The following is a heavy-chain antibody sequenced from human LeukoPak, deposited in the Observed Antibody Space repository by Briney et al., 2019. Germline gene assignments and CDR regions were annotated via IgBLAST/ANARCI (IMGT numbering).Heavy chain of an antibody. J-gene: IGHJ4*02. D-gene: IGHD5-18*01. Sequence: GGSLRLSCTASGFTFSSYAMSWVRQAPGKGLEWVSAISGSGGSTYYADSVKGRFTISRDNSKNTLYLQMNSLRAEDTAVYYCAKLYRGYSYAYFEYWGQGTLVTVSS. CDR1: GFTFSSYA. CDR2: ISGSGGST. V-gene: IGHV3-23*01. CDR3: AKLYRGYSYAYFEY.